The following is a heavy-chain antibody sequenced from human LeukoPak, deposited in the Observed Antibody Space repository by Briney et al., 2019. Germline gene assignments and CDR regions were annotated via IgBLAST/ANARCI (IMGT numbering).Heavy chain of an antibody. CDR3: ATDGYYYDSSGSLFDY. Sequence: GASVKVSCKASGYTFTDYYMHWVQQAPGKGLEWMGRVDPEDGETIYAEKFQGRVTITADTSTDTAYMELSSLRSEDTAVYYCATDGYYYDSSGSLFDYWSQGTLVTVSS. CDR2: VDPEDGET. CDR1: GYTFTDYY. D-gene: IGHD3-22*01. V-gene: IGHV1-69-2*01. J-gene: IGHJ4*02.